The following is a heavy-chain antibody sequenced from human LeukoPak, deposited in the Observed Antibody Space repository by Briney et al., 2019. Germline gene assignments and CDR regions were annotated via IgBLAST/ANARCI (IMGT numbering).Heavy chain of an antibody. J-gene: IGHJ4*02. D-gene: IGHD3-22*01. CDR1: GFTFSSYG. CDR3: AKDSSYYYDSSGYSPLDY. Sequence: GGSLRLSCAASGFTFSSYGMHWVRQAPGKGLEWVAVISYDGSNKYYADSVKGRFTISRDNSKNTLYLQMNSLRAEDTALYYCAKDSSYYYDSSGYSPLDYWGQGTLVTVSS. CDR2: ISYDGSNK. V-gene: IGHV3-30*18.